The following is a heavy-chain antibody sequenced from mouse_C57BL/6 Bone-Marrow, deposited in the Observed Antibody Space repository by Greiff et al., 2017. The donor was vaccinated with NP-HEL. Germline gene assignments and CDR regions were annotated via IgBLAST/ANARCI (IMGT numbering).Heavy chain of an antibody. CDR3: ARLNYYGSSSSYYFDY. V-gene: IGHV1-47*01. D-gene: IGHD1-1*01. J-gene: IGHJ2*01. CDR1: GYTFTTYP. Sequence: QVQLQQSGAELVKPGASVKMSCKASGYTFTTYPIEWMKQNHGKSLEWIGNFHPYNDDTKYNEKFKGKATLTVEKSSSTVYLELIRLTSADSAVYYVARLNYYGSSSSYYFDYWGQGTTLTVSS. CDR2: FHPYNDDT.